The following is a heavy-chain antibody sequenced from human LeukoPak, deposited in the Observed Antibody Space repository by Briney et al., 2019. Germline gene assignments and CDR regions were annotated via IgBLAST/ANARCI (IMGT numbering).Heavy chain of an antibody. J-gene: IGHJ4*02. Sequence: RGESLKISCKGSGYSFTSYWISWVRQMPGKGLEWMGRIDPSDSYTNYSPSFQGHVTISADKSISTAYLQWSSLKASDTAMYYCARLERGKYYYDSSGYYSFDHWGQGTLVTVSS. D-gene: IGHD3-22*01. V-gene: IGHV5-10-1*01. CDR1: GYSFTSYW. CDR2: IDPSDSYT. CDR3: ARLERGKYYYDSSGYYSFDH.